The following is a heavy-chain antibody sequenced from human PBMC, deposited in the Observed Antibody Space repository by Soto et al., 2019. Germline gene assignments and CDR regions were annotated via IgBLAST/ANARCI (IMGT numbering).Heavy chain of an antibody. CDR1: GFTFSSYG. V-gene: IGHV3-33*01. Sequence: QVQLVESGGGVVQPGRSLRLSCAASGFTFSSYGMHWVRQAPGKGLEWVAVIWYDGSNKYYADSVKGRFTITRDNSKNTLYLQMNSLRAEDTAVYYCARVDTDGYPRDWGQGTLVTVSS. CDR3: ARVDTDGYPRD. J-gene: IGHJ4*02. CDR2: IWYDGSNK. D-gene: IGHD5-12*01.